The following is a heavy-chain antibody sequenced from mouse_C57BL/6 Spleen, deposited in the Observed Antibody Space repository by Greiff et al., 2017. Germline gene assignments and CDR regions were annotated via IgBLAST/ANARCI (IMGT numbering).Heavy chain of an antibody. D-gene: IGHD1-1*01. CDR3: AKIYGSSHYAMDY. Sequence: VQLQQSGTELVKPGASVKLSCKASGYTFTSYWMHWVKQRPGQGLEWIGNINPSNGGTNYNEKFKSKATLTVDKSSSTAYMQLSSLTSEDSAVYYCAKIYGSSHYAMDYWGQGTSVTVSS. CDR2: INPSNGGT. CDR1: GYTFTSYW. V-gene: IGHV1-53*01. J-gene: IGHJ4*01.